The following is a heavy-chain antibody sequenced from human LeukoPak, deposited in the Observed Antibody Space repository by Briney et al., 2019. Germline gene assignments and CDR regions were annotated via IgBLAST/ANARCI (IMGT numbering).Heavy chain of an antibody. CDR1: GFTFSSYS. J-gene: IGHJ6*02. V-gene: IGHV3-21*04. D-gene: IGHD2-2*01. Sequence: GGSLRLSCAASGFTFSSYSMNWVRQAPGKGLEWVSSITSSSTHTYYADSVKGRFTISRDNAKNSQYLQMNSLRAEDTAVYYCAKPHCSSTSCPEDYYYYGMDVWGQGTTVTVSS. CDR3: AKPHCSSTSCPEDYYYYGMDV. CDR2: ITSSSTHT.